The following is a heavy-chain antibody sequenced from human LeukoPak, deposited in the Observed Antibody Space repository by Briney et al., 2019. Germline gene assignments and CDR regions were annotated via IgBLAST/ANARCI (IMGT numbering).Heavy chain of an antibody. CDR1: GFTFSNYW. CDR3: VRDKLTGASRLDY. V-gene: IGHV3-7*03. CDR2: IKQDGSEI. Sequence: PGGSLRLSCAASGFTFSNYWMSWVRQAPGKELEWVANIKQDGSEIYYVDSVKGRFTISRDNAKNSLYLQMNSLRAEDTAVYHCVRDKLTGASRLDYWGQGTLLTVSS. D-gene: IGHD7-27*01. J-gene: IGHJ4*02.